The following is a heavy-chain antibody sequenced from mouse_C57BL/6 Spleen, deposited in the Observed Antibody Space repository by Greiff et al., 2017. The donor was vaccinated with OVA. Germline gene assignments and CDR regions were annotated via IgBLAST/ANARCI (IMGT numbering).Heavy chain of an antibody. J-gene: IGHJ1*03. V-gene: IGHV5-16*01. Sequence: VQLKESEGGLVQPGSSMKLSCTASGFTFSDYYMAWVRQVPEKGLEWVANINYDGSSTYYLDSLKSRFIISRDNAKNILYLQMSSLKSEDTATYYCAREPITTVVYWYFDVWGTGTTVTVSS. D-gene: IGHD1-1*01. CDR3: AREPITTVVYWYFDV. CDR1: GFTFSDYY. CDR2: INYDGSST.